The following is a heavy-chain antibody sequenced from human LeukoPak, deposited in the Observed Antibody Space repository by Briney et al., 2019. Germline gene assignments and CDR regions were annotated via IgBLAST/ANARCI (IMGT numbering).Heavy chain of an antibody. V-gene: IGHV5-51*01. J-gene: IGHJ4*02. D-gene: IGHD3-16*01. CDR2: IYPGDSDT. Sequence: GESLKISCKGSGYSFTSYWIGWVRQMPGKGLEWMGIIYPGDSDTRYSPSFQGQVTISADKSISTAYLQWSSLKASDTAMYYCARKLVRGGGSKYYFDNGGQEPLVTFS. CDR3: ARKLVRGGGSKYYFDN. CDR1: GYSFTSYW.